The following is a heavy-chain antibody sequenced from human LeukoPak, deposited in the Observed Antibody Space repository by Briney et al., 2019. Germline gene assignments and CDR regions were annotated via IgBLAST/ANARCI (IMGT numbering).Heavy chain of an antibody. D-gene: IGHD2-21*02. V-gene: IGHV3-23*01. CDR2: IIRGGSR. CDR3: AKGHRYCGGDCYQEY. J-gene: IGHJ4*02. Sequence: PGESLRLSCAASGFSFSNYAMSWVRQAPGKGLEWISGIIRGGSRYYADSAKGRFTISRDNSKNTLYLQMNSLRAEDTAVYYCAKGHRYCGGDCYQEYWGQGTLVTVSS. CDR1: GFSFSNYA.